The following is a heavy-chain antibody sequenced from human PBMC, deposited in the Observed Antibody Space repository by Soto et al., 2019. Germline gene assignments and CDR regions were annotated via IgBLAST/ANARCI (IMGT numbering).Heavy chain of an antibody. V-gene: IGHV3-11*01. CDR3: AGGRDYNWNPNYYYGMDV. CDR2: ISSSGSTI. CDR1: GFTFSDYY. J-gene: IGHJ6*02. D-gene: IGHD1-20*01. Sequence: PGGSLRLSCAASGFTFSDYYMSWIRQAPGKGLEWVSYISSSGSTIYYADSVKGRFTISRDNAKNSLYLQMNSLRAEDTAVYYCAGGRDYNWNPNYYYGMDVWGQGTTVTVSS.